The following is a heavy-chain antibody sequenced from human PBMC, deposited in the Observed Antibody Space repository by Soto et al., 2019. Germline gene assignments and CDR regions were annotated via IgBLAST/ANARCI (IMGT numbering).Heavy chain of an antibody. CDR3: ARRNPNFPFDL. J-gene: IGHJ4*02. D-gene: IGHD7-27*01. CDR1: GFTFTSHG. CDR2: IDGGGGDI. Sequence: QLLESGGGLVQPGGSLRLSCAAPGFTFTSHGMNWVRQAPGKGLEWVSYIDGGGGDIKHADSVKGRFTIFRDNSKNTVYLQMNSLRVEDTAIYFCARRNPNFPFDLWGQGTLVAVS. V-gene: IGHV3-23*01.